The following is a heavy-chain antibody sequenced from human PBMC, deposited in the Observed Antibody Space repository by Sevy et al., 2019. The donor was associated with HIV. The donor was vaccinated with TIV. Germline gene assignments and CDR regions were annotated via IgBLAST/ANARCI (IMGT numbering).Heavy chain of an antibody. V-gene: IGHV3-21*06. CDR2: ISGRSSYI. CDR1: GFTFSDYY. Sequence: GESLKISCAASGFTFSDYYMNWVRQAPGKGLEWVSSISGRSSYIHYADSVRGRFTISRDNAKNSLYLQMNSLRADETAVYFCARDGGCSSTSCLLYFDSWGQGALVTVSS. CDR3: ARDGGCSSTSCLLYFDS. J-gene: IGHJ4*02. D-gene: IGHD2-2*01.